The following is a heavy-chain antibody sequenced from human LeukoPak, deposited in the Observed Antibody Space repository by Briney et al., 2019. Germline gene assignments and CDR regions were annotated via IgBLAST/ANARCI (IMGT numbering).Heavy chain of an antibody. CDR3: ARDQGTTMTSYGFDM. Sequence: GGSLRLSCAAPTFSFSAYWMTWVRQVPGKGLEWVAHIKQDGTEKYYIDSVKGRFTISRDNAKKALYLQMDSLRVEDTAIYYCARDQGTTMTSYGFDMWGQGTMVTVSS. CDR1: TFSFSAYW. V-gene: IGHV3-7*01. D-gene: IGHD4-17*01. J-gene: IGHJ3*02. CDR2: IKQDGTEK.